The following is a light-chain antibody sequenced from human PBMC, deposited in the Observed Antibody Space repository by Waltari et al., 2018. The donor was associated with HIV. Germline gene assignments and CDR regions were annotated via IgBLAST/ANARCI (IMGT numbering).Light chain of an antibody. CDR2: DNT. CDR3: QSYDSSLSGYV. CDR1: SSNIGAGYD. V-gene: IGLV1-40*01. J-gene: IGLJ1*01. Sequence: QSVLTQPPSVSGAPGQRVTISCTGSSSNIGAGYDVHWYQQLPGTAPKLLIYDNTTRPSGVPDRISGSKSGPSASLAITGLQAEDEADYYCQSYDSSLSGYVFGTGTKVTVL.